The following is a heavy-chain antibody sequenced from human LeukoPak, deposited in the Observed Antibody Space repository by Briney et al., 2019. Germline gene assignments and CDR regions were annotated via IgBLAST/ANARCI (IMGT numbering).Heavy chain of an antibody. V-gene: IGHV3-30*02. CDR2: IRYDGSNK. Sequence: GGSLRLSCAASGFTFSSYGMHWVRQAPGKGLEWVAFIRYDGSNKYYADSVKGRFTISRDNSKNTLYLQMNSLRAEDTAVYYCAKLLGKEAYYYYMDVWGKGTTVTISS. CDR3: AKLLGKEAYYYYMDV. CDR1: GFTFSSYG. J-gene: IGHJ6*03.